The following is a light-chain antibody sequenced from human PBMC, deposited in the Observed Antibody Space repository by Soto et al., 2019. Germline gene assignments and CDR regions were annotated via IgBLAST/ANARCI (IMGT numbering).Light chain of an antibody. V-gene: IGKV3D-20*02. Sequence: EILLTQSPCTLTLSPGERATLSCGASRSVSSSYLAWYQQKPGQAPRLRMYRASNRATDIPERFSGSGSGTDFTLTISRLEPEDFAVYYCQQRSNWPITFGQGTRLEIK. CDR2: RAS. CDR1: RSVSSSY. J-gene: IGKJ5*01. CDR3: QQRSNWPIT.